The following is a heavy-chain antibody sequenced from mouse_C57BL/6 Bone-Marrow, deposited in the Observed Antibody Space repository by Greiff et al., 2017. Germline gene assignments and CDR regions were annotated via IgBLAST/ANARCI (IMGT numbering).Heavy chain of an antibody. Sequence: EVMLVESGGDLVKPGGSLKLSCAASGFTFSSYGMSWVRQTPDKRLEWVATISSGGSYTYYPDSVNGRFTISRDNAKNTLYLQMSSLKSEDTAMYYCARHYDYAWFAYWGQGTLVTVSA. V-gene: IGHV5-6*01. CDR3: ARHYDYAWFAY. D-gene: IGHD2-4*01. CDR1: GFTFSSYG. J-gene: IGHJ3*01. CDR2: ISSGGSYT.